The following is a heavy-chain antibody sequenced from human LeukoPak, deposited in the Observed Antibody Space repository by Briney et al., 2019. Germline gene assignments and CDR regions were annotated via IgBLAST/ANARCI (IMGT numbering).Heavy chain of an antibody. CDR2: ISSSSSYI. CDR1: GFTFSSYS. CDR3: AREDGYGDYNY. V-gene: IGHV3-21*01. J-gene: IGHJ4*02. Sequence: GGSLRLSCAASGFTFSSYSMNWVRQAPGKGLEWVSSISSSSSYIYYANSMKGRFTISRDNAKNSLYLQMNSLRAEDTAVYYCAREDGYGDYNYWGQGTLVTVSS. D-gene: IGHD4-17*01.